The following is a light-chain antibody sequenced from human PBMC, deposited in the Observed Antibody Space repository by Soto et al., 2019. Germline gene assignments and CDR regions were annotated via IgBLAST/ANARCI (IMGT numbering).Light chain of an antibody. CDR1: QSVSSN. CDR2: DTS. V-gene: IGKV3-15*01. Sequence: EIVMTQSPATLSLSPGDRAILSCRASQSVSSNLVWYQQKPGQAPRLLIYDTSTRASDVPARFSGSGSETEFTLTISGLQSEDFGIYYCQQRSNWPIFTFGPGTKVDIK. CDR3: QQRSNWPIFT. J-gene: IGKJ3*01.